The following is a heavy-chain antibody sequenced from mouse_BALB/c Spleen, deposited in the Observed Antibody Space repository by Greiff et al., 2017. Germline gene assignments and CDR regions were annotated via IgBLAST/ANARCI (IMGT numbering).Heavy chain of an antibody. CDR3: ARALYYGSSWFAY. D-gene: IGHD1-1*01. J-gene: IGHJ3*01. Sequence: EVHLVESGGGLVKPGGSLKLSCAASGFTFSSYAMSWVRQSPEKRLEWVAEISSGGSYTYYPDTVTGRFTISRDNAKNTLYLEMSSLRSEDTAMYYCARALYYGSSWFAYWGQGTLVTVSA. V-gene: IGHV5-9-4*01. CDR2: ISSGGSYT. CDR1: GFTFSSYA.